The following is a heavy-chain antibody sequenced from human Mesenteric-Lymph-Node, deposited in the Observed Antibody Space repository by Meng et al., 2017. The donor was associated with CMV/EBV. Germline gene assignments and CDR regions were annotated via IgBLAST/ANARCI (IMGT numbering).Heavy chain of an antibody. V-gene: IGHV4-4*02. Sequence: LYLTCAVSGDSISSDHWWSWVRQPPGKGLEWIGEIYRSGSTTYNPSFKSRVTMSIDKSKNQFSLKVSSVTAADTAVYYCARDRAMKYWGQGTLVTVSS. J-gene: IGHJ4*02. CDR2: IYRSGST. CDR1: GDSISSDHW. CDR3: ARDRAMKY. D-gene: IGHD5-24*01.